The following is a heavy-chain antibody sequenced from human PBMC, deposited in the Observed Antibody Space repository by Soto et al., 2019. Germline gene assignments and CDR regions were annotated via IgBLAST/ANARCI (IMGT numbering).Heavy chain of an antibody. V-gene: IGHV1-8*01. CDR1: GYTFTSYD. J-gene: IGHJ6*02. CDR3: AIKKTSYGMDV. Sequence: QVQLVQSGAEVKKPGASVKVSCKASGYTFTSYDINWVRQATGQGLEWMGWMNPNSGNTGYAQKFQGRVTMTRNTSFSTAFMKLSSLRSEDTAVYYCAIKKTSYGMDVWGQGTTVTVSS. CDR2: MNPNSGNT.